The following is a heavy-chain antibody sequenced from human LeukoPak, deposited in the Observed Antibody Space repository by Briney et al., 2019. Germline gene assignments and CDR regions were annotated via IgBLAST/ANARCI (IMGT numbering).Heavy chain of an antibody. J-gene: IGHJ5*02. CDR2: TYYRSKWYY. CDR3: ARGDCSGGSCYSHAANWFDP. D-gene: IGHD2-15*01. CDR1: GDSVSSDSGA. Sequence: SQTLSLTCAISGDSVSSDSGAWNWIRQSPSRGLEWLGRTYYRSKWYYDYAVSVKSRITINPDTSKNQFSLQLNSVTPEDTAVCYCARGDCSGGSCYSHAANWFDPWGQGTLVTVSP. V-gene: IGHV6-1*01.